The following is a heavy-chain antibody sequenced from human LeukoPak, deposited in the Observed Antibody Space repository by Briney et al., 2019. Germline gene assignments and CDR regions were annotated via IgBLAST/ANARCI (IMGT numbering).Heavy chain of an antibody. CDR1: GGSFSGYY. D-gene: IGHD6-13*01. CDR2: INHSGST. Sequence: SETLSLTCAVYGGSFSGYYWSWIRQPPGKGLEWIGEINHSGSTNYNPSLKSRVTISVDTSKNQFSLKLSSVTAADTAVYYCAKEAGIASAIVYFDPWGQGTLVTVSS. CDR3: AKEAGIASAIVYFDP. J-gene: IGHJ5*02. V-gene: IGHV4-34*01.